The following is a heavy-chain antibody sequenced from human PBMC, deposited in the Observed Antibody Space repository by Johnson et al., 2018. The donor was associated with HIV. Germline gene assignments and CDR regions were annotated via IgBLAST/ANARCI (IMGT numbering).Heavy chain of an antibody. CDR2: ISYDGSYK. Sequence: QVQLVESGGGVVQPWRSLRLSCAASGFTFSTYGMHWVRQAPGKGLEWVALISYDGSYKYYADSVKGRFTISRDNSKNTLYLQMNSLRAEDTAVYYCAKDQSLLAAPPDAFDIWGQGTMVTVSS. D-gene: IGHD6-6*01. CDR1: GFTFSTYG. CDR3: AKDQSLLAAPPDAFDI. V-gene: IGHV3-30*18. J-gene: IGHJ3*02.